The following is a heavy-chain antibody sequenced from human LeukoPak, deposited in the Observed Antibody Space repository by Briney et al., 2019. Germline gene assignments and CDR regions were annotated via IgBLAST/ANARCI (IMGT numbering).Heavy chain of an antibody. D-gene: IGHD3-3*01. J-gene: IGHJ5*02. Sequence: ASVKLSCKVSGYTFTDYYMLWVPQAPGKGLEWMGLVDPEDGETIYAEKFQGRVTITADTSTDTAYTELSSLRSEDTAVYYCATAYWPFGVVIMDNWFDPWGQGTLVTVSS. CDR1: GYTFTDYY. CDR3: ATAYWPFGVVIMDNWFDP. V-gene: IGHV1-69-2*01. CDR2: VDPEDGET.